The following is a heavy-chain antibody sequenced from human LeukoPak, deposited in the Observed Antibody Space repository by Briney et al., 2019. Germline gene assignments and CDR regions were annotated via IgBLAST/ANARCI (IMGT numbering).Heavy chain of an antibody. D-gene: IGHD2-8*02. J-gene: IGHJ5*02. V-gene: IGHV4-59*01. Sequence: PSETLSLTCTVSGGSISSYYWSWIRQPPGKGLEWIGSIYYSGSTIYNPSLMSRVTMSVEPSKNRFSLRLSSVTGADTAVYYCTRPGGGGGNLWGQGTLVTVSS. CDR1: GGSISSYY. CDR3: TRPGGGGGNL. CDR2: IYYSGST.